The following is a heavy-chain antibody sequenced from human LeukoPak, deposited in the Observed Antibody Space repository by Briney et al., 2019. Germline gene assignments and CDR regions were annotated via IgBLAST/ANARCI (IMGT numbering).Heavy chain of an antibody. D-gene: IGHD6-25*01. Sequence: LAGGSLRLSCAASGFTFSSYAMSWVRQAPGKGLEWVSAISGSGGSTYYADSVKGRFTISRDNSKNTVYLQMNSLRAGDTAVYYCAREATSSSGWYIDYWGQGTLVTVSS. V-gene: IGHV3-23*01. J-gene: IGHJ4*02. CDR3: AREATSSSGWYIDY. CDR2: ISGSGGST. CDR1: GFTFSSYA.